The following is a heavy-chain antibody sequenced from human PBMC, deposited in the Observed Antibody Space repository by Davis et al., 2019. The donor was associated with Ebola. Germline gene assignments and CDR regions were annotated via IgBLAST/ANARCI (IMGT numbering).Heavy chain of an antibody. CDR3: ATDRNWDFDY. V-gene: IGHV3-7*01. CDR2: IKVDGGEK. CDR1: GFIFSNYW. J-gene: IGHJ4*02. D-gene: IGHD7-27*01. Sequence: GESLKISCAASGFIFSNYWMSWVRQAPGKGPEWVAIIKVDGGEKYYVDSVKGRFTISRDNAKNSLYLQMNSLRDEDTAVYYCATDRNWDFDYWGQGTLVTVSS.